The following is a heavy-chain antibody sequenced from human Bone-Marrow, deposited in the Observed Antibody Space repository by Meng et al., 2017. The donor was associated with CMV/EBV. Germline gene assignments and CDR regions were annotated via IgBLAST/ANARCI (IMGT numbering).Heavy chain of an antibody. CDR1: GFTFSSYA. Sequence: GESLKISCAASGFTFSSYAMHWVRQAPGKGLEWVAVISYDGSNKYYADSVKGRFTISRDNSKNKLYLQMNSLRAEDTTVYYCASVDRGASGYWGQGTLVTVSS. CDR2: ISYDGSNK. CDR3: ASVDRGASGY. J-gene: IGHJ4*02. D-gene: IGHD5-12*01. V-gene: IGHV3-30*04.